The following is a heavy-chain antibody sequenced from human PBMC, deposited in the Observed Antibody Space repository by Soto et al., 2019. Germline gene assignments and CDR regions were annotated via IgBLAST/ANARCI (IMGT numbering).Heavy chain of an antibody. Sequence: GGSLRLSCAASGFTFSSYAMSWVRQAPGKGLEWVSAISGSGGSTYYADSVKGRFTISRDNSKNTLYLQMNSLRAEDTAVYYCAKDTRLWRGYYYYYMDVWGKGTTVTVSS. V-gene: IGHV3-23*01. CDR1: GFTFSSYA. J-gene: IGHJ6*03. CDR2: ISGSGGST. CDR3: AKDTRLWRGYYYYYMDV. D-gene: IGHD3-3*01.